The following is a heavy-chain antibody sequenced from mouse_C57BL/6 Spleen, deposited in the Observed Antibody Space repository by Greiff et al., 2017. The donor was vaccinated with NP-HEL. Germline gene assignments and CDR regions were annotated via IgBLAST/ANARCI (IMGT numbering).Heavy chain of an antibody. D-gene: IGHD3-3*01. J-gene: IGHJ4*01. CDR3: ARCGWSYAMDY. CDR1: GYTFTSYW. Sequence: QVQLQQPGAELVKPGASVKLSCKASGYTFTSYWMHWVKQRPGQGLEWIGMIHPTSGSTNYNEKFKSKATLTVDKSSSTAYMQLSSLTSEDSAVYYCARCGWSYAMDYWGKGTSVTVSS. V-gene: IGHV1-64*01. CDR2: IHPTSGST.